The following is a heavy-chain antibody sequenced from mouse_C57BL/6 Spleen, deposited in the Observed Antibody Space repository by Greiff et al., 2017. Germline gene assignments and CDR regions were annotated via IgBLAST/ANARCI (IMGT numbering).Heavy chain of an antibody. Sequence: VKLVESGPELVKPGASVKISCKASGYAFSSSWMNWVKQRPGKGLEWIGRIYPGDGDTNYNGKFKGKATLTADKSSSTAYMQLSSLTSEDSAVYFCARSARDGYYLYYFDYWGQGTTLTVSS. D-gene: IGHD2-3*01. V-gene: IGHV1-82*01. CDR3: ARSARDGYYLYYFDY. CDR2: IYPGDGDT. CDR1: GYAFSSSW. J-gene: IGHJ2*01.